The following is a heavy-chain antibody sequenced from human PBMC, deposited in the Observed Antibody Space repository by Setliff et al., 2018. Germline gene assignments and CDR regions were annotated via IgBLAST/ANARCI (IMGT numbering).Heavy chain of an antibody. CDR3: ARDRDSSGYPYYFDY. Sequence: ASVKVSCKASGYTFTGYYMHWVRQAPGQGLEWMGWINPNSGGTNYAQKFQGWVTMTGATSISTAYMGLSRLRSDDTAVYYCARDRDSSGYPYYFDYWGQGTLVTVSS. J-gene: IGHJ4*02. CDR2: INPNSGGT. V-gene: IGHV1-2*04. D-gene: IGHD3-22*01. CDR1: GYTFTGYY.